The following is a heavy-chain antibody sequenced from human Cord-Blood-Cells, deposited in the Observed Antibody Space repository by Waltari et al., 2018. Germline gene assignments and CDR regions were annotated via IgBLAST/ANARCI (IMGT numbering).Heavy chain of an antibody. CDR3: ASSSDCGSGSYYNLFDY. CDR1: GGTFSSYA. D-gene: IGHD3-10*01. J-gene: IGHJ4*02. V-gene: IGHV1-69*06. CDR2: ILPISGTA. Sequence: QVQLVQSGAEVKKPGSSAKVSCTASGGTFSSYAISWVRQAPGQGPEWMGGILPISGTANDGQKWQGRGTIAAEKCTSTGYMELSSLRSEDTAVYYCASSSDCGSGSYYNLFDYWGQGTRVTVSS.